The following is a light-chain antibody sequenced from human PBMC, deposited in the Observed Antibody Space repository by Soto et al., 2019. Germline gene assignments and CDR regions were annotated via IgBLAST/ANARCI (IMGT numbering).Light chain of an antibody. CDR2: EVS. J-gene: IGLJ1*01. V-gene: IGLV2-14*01. CDR1: SSDVGGYNF. CDR3: TSYSTSNSYV. Sequence: QSALTQPASGSGSPGQSITISCTGSSSDVGGYNFVSWYQQHPGKAPKLMIYEVSNRPSGVSNRFSGSKSGNTASLTISGLQAEDEDDYYCTSYSTSNSYVFGAGTKVTVL.